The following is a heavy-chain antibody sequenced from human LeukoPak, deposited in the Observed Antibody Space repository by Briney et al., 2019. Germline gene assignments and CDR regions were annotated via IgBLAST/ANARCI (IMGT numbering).Heavy chain of an antibody. CDR1: GFTFSSYA. CDR2: ISYDGSNK. V-gene: IGHV3-30-3*01. Sequence: PGGSLRLSCAASGFTFSSYAMHWVRQAPGKGLEWVAVISYDGSNKYYADSVKGRFTISRDNAKNTLYLQMNSLRAEDTAVYYCTRDLGGHDTYWGQGTLVTVSS. CDR3: TRDLGGHDTY. D-gene: IGHD3-22*01. J-gene: IGHJ4*02.